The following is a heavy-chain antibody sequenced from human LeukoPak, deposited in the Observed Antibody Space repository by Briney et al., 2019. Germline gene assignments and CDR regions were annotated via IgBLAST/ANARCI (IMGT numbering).Heavy chain of an antibody. CDR3: ARGRGVRGDDNWFDP. D-gene: IGHD3-10*01. V-gene: IGHV4-34*01. CDR1: GGSFSGYY. J-gene: IGHJ5*02. Sequence: SGTLSLTCAVYGGSFSGYYWSWIRQPPGKGLEWIGEINHSGSTNYNPSLKSRVTISVDTSKNQFSLKLSSVTAADTAVYYCARGRGVRGDDNWFDPWGQGTLVTVSS. CDR2: INHSGST.